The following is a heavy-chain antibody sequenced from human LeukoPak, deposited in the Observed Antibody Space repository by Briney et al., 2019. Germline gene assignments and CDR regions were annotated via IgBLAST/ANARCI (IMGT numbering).Heavy chain of an antibody. CDR2: LYYSGST. J-gene: IGHJ5*02. Sequence: MPSETLSLTCTVSGGSISSGTSYWGWIRQSPGKGLEWIGSLYYSGSTYYNPSLKSRVTISVDTSKNHFSLKLSSVTAADTAMYYCARDKYYDAYWFDPWGQGTLVTVSS. CDR3: ARDKYYDAYWFDP. CDR1: GGSISSGTSY. V-gene: IGHV4-39*02. D-gene: IGHD3-3*01.